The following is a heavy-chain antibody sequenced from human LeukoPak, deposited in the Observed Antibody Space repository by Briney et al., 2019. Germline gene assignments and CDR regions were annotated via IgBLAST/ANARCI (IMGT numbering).Heavy chain of an antibody. CDR2: ISGSGGST. CDR3: AKRAVIRGGYYYYYYMDV. J-gene: IGHJ6*03. V-gene: IGHV3-23*01. D-gene: IGHD3-16*01. Sequence: PGGSLRLSCAASGFTFSSYAMSWVRQAPGKGLEWVSAISGSGGSTYYADSVKGRFTISRDNSKNTLYLQMNSLRAEDTAVYYCAKRAVIRGGYYYYYYMDVWGKGTTVTISS. CDR1: GFTFSSYA.